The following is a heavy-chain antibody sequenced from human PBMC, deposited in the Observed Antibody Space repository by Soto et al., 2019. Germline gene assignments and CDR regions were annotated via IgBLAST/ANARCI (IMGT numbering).Heavy chain of an antibody. CDR2: THYSGNT. CDR1: GDSISSSY. V-gene: IGHV4-59*01. CDR3: ARIFVWRFDP. D-gene: IGHD3-9*01. Sequence: SETLSLTCSVSGDSISSSYWSCIRQPPGKGLEWIGSTHYSGNTNYNPSLKSRVTISVDTSKNQVSLRLNSVTAADTAVYYCARIFVWRFDPWGQGALVTVSS. J-gene: IGHJ5*02.